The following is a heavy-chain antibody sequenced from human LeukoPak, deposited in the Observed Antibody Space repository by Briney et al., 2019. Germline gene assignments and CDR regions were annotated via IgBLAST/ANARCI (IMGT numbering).Heavy chain of an antibody. Sequence: SETLSLTCTVSGGSISSYYWSWIRQPPGKGLEWIGYIYYSGNTNYNPSLKSRVTISVDTSKNQFSLKLSSVTAADTAVYYCARRFPGYYGMDVWGQGTTVTVSS. CDR2: IYYSGNT. J-gene: IGHJ6*02. CDR1: GGSISSYY. CDR3: ARRFPGYYGMDV. V-gene: IGHV4-59*08. D-gene: IGHD2-21*01.